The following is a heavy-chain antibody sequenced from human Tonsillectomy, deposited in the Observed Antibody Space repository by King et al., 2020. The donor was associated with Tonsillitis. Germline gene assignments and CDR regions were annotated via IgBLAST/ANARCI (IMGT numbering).Heavy chain of an antibody. CDR3: VRDIKRVVSANLEGATDY. CDR1: GGAFNDYA. D-gene: IGHD3-3*01. Sequence: QLVQSGAEVKKPGSSVRVSCKASGGAFNDYAISWVRQAPGQGLEWMGRIIPTLGIGNKAQKFQDRVTLTADTSTSTAYMELSSLRSEDTAVYFCVRDIKRVVSANLEGATDYWGQGTLVTVSS. CDR2: IIPTLGIG. J-gene: IGHJ4*02. V-gene: IGHV1-69*04.